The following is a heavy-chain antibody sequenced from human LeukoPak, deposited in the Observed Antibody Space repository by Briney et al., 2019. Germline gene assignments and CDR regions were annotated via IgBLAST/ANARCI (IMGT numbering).Heavy chain of an antibody. V-gene: IGHV1-3*04. J-gene: IGHJ4*02. CDR1: GYTFTDYA. CDR3: ARAACSWSCFDY. CDR2: ILTGNGNT. Sequence: GASVKVSCKASGYTFTDYAIQWVRQAPGQRLEWMGWILTGNGNTKYSQKFQDRVTITRDTSASTVYMELSSLRSEDTAVYYCARAACSWSCFDYWGQGTLVTVSS. D-gene: IGHD2-15*01.